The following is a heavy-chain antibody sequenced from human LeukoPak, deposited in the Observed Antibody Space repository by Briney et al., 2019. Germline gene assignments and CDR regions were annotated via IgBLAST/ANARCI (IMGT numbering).Heavy chain of an antibody. J-gene: IGHJ4*02. CDR3: TRVIRLSGGRYYFDY. CDR1: GFNLGAYA. CDR2: IRSKSYSGTT. D-gene: IGHD2-21*01. Sequence: QPGRSLRLSCTASGFNLGAYAMSWVCQAPGKGLEWVGFIRSKSYSGTTVYAASVKGRFSVSRDDSKNIAFLELNSLKTEDTAVYYCTRVIRLSGGRYYFDYWGQGTLVTVSS. V-gene: IGHV3-49*04.